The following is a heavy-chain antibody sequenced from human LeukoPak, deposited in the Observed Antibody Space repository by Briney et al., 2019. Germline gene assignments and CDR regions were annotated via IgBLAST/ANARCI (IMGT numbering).Heavy chain of an antibody. CDR1: GGSISSYY. CDR2: IYYSGST. D-gene: IGHD6-13*01. CDR3: ARAPSYSSSWRY. V-gene: IGHV4-59*01. J-gene: IGHJ4*02. Sequence: SETLSPTCTVSGGSISSYYWSWIRQPPGKGLEWIGYIYYSGSTNYNPSLKSRVTISVDTSKNQYSLKLSSVTAADTAVYYCARAPSYSSSWRYWGQGTLVTVSS.